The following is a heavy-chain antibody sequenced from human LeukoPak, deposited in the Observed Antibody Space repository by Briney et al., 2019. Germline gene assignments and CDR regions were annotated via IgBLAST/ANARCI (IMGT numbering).Heavy chain of an antibody. D-gene: IGHD4-17*01. CDR2: IYYSGST. CDR3: ASLTTVTQGYFDS. V-gene: IGHV4-59*08. J-gene: IGHJ4*02. CDR1: GGSISSYY. Sequence: PSETLSLTCTVSGGSISSYYWSWTRQPPGKGLEWIGYIYYSGSTNYNPSLKSRLTISVDASKNQFSLKLSSVTATGTAVYYCASLTTVTQGYFDSWGQGTLVTVSS.